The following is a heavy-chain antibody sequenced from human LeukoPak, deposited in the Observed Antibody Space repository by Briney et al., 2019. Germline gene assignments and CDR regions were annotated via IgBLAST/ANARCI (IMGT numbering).Heavy chain of an antibody. V-gene: IGHV3-64D*09. Sequence: GGSLRLSCSASGFTFSSYAMHWVRQAPGKGLEYVSAISSNGGSTYYADSVKGRFTISRDNSKNTLYLQMSSLRAEDTAVYYCVKASDFWSGYSYYYGMDVWGQGTTVTVSS. D-gene: IGHD3-3*01. CDR2: ISSNGGST. CDR3: VKASDFWSGYSYYYGMDV. CDR1: GFTFSSYA. J-gene: IGHJ6*02.